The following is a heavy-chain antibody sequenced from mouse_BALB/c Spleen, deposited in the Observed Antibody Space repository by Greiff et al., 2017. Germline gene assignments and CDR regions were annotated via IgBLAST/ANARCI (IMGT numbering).Heavy chain of an antibody. V-gene: IGHV5-9-3*01. J-gene: IGHJ4*01. D-gene: IGHD2-12*01. Sequence: EVKLQESGGGLVKPGGSLKLSCAASGFTFSSYAMSWVRQTPEKRLEWVATISSGGSYTYYPDSVKGRFTISRDNAKNTLYLQMSSLRSEDTAMYYCARFYDGYAMDYWGQGTSGTVSS. CDR1: GFTFSSYA. CDR3: ARFYDGYAMDY. CDR2: ISSGGSYT.